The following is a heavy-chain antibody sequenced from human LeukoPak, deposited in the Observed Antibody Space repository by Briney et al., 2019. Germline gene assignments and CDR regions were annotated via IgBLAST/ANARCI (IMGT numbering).Heavy chain of an antibody. J-gene: IGHJ3*01. CDR2: MSHSGST. Sequence: SETLSLTCAVYGGSFSDYYWNWIRQPPGKGLEWIGEMSHSGSTKYNPSLKSRVTISVDTSKNQFSLKLSSVTAADTAVYYCARGQHRWDYSHNLMSFWGQGTLVTVSS. CDR3: ARGQHRWDYSHNLMSF. D-gene: IGHD4-11*01. V-gene: IGHV4-34*01. CDR1: GGSFSDYY.